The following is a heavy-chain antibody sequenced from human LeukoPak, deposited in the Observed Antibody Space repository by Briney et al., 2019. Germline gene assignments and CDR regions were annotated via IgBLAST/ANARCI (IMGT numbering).Heavy chain of an antibody. Sequence: GGSLRLSCAASGFTFSSYAMHWVRQAPGKGLEYVSAISSNGGSTYYANSVKGRFTISRDNSKNTLYLQMGSLRAEDMAVYYCARGRGLYCSSTSCSFFDYWGQGTLVTVSS. CDR1: GFTFSSYA. D-gene: IGHD2-2*01. CDR2: ISSNGGST. CDR3: ARGRGLYCSSTSCSFFDY. J-gene: IGHJ4*02. V-gene: IGHV3-64*01.